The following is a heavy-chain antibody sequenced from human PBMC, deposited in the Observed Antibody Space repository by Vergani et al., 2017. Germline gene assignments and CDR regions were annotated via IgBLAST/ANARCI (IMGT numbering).Heavy chain of an antibody. V-gene: IGHV3-30*04. CDR1: GFTFSSYA. Sequence: QVQLVESGGGVVQPGRSLRLSCAASGFTFSSYAMHWVRQAPGKGLEWVAVISYDGSNKYYADSVKGRFTISRDNSKNTLYLQMNSLRAEDTAVYYCAKAIGDYGDYASAFDIWGQGTMVTVSS. J-gene: IGHJ3*02. D-gene: IGHD4-17*01. CDR3: AKAIGDYGDYASAFDI. CDR2: ISYDGSNK.